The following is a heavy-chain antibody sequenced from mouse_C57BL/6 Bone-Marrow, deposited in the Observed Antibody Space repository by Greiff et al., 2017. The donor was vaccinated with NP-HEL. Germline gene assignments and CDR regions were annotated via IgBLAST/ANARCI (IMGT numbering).Heavy chain of an antibody. J-gene: IGHJ2*01. CDR1: GYTFTSYW. CDR2: IDPSDSYT. Sequence: QVQLQQPGAELVRPGTSVKLSCKASGYTFTSYWMHWVKQRPGQGLEWIGVIDPSDSYTNYNQKFKGKATLTVDTSSSTAYMQLSSLTSEDSAVYYCAIRSCYFDYWGQGTTLTVSS. D-gene: IGHD2-12*01. CDR3: AIRSCYFDY. V-gene: IGHV1-59*01.